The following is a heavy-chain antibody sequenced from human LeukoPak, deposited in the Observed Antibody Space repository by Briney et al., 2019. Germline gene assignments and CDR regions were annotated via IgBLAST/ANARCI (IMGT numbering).Heavy chain of an antibody. Sequence: SSETLSLTCTVSGGSISSYYWSWIRQPPGKGLEWIGYIYYSGSTNYNPSLKSRVTISVDTSKNQFSLKLSSVTAADTAVYYCASREGGGFLKWGQGTLVTVSS. CDR2: IYYSGST. CDR3: ASREGGGFLK. V-gene: IGHV4-59*01. CDR1: GGSISSYY. J-gene: IGHJ4*02. D-gene: IGHD2/OR15-2a*01.